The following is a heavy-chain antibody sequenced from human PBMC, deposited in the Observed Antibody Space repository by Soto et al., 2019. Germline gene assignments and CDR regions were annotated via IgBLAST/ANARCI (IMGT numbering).Heavy chain of an antibody. CDR1: GYTFTVYY. CDR2: INHNSGDT. J-gene: IGHJ3*02. D-gene: IGHD3-22*01. V-gene: IGHV1-2*02. Sequence: ASVKVSCKASGYTFTVYYIHWVRQSPLQGLEWMGWINHNSGDTNYAQKFQGRVIMTRDTSISTAYMELSGLRSDDTAVYYCARGFYYDSGYWAAFDIWGQGKMVTVSS. CDR3: ARGFYYDSGYWAAFDI.